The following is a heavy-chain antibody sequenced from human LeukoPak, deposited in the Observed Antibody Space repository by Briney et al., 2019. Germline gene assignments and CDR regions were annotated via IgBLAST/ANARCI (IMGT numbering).Heavy chain of an antibody. Sequence: PGGSLRLSCAASGFTFSSYAMSWVRQATGKGREWVSGISGSGSSTYYTDSVKGRFTISRDNSKIPLNLQMNSLRAEDTAVYYCANRSDTAMVYAYWGQGTLVTV. J-gene: IGHJ4*02. CDR3: ANRSDTAMVYAY. CDR1: GFTFSSYA. V-gene: IGHV3-23*01. CDR2: ISGSGSST. D-gene: IGHD5-18*01.